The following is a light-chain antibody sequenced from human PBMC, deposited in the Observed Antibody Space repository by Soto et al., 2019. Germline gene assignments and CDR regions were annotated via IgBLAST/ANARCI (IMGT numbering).Light chain of an antibody. Sequence: QSVLTQPPSASGTPGQRVTISCSGRASIIGSNFVSWYQVVPGTAPKLLIYTNSHRPSGVPDRFSGSRSGTSASLDISGLQSDDEADYFCATWDDNVKGPVFGGGTKVTV. CDR1: ASIIGSNF. CDR2: TNS. J-gene: IGLJ2*01. CDR3: ATWDDNVKGPV. V-gene: IGLV1-44*01.